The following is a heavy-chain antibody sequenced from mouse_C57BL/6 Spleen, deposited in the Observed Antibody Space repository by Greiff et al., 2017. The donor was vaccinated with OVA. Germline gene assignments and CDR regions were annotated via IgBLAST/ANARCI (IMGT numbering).Heavy chain of an antibody. V-gene: IGHV1-72*01. CDR2: IDPNSGGT. CDR1: GYTFTSYW. Sequence: QVQLQQPGAELVKPGASVKLSCKASGYTFTSYWMHWVKQRPGRGLEWIGRIDPNSGGTKYNEKFKTKSTLTVDKPSSTAYMQLSGLTSEDSAVYYCARDSVTAQATSDYWGQGTTLTVSS. CDR3: ARDSVTAQATSDY. D-gene: IGHD3-2*02. J-gene: IGHJ2*01.